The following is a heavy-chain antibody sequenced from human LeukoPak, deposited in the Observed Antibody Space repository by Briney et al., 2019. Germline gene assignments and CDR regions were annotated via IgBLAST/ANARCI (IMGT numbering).Heavy chain of an antibody. CDR2: IIPIFGTA. Sequence: ASVKVSCKASGYTFTISRVRQAPGQGLEWMGGIIPIFGTANYAQKLQGRVTMTTDTSTSTAYMELRSLRSDDTAVYYCARRYRSGWYPDYWGQGTLVTVSS. CDR1: GYTFT. J-gene: IGHJ4*02. V-gene: IGHV1-18*01. D-gene: IGHD6-19*01. CDR3: ARRYRSGWYPDY.